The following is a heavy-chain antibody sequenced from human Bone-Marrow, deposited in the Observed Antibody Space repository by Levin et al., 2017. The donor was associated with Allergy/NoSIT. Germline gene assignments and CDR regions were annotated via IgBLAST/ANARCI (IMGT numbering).Heavy chain of an antibody. V-gene: IGHV3-11*01. J-gene: IGHJ4*02. Sequence: GGSLRLSCVASGFTFGHFYMSWIRQAPGKGLEWVSYISNGGHTIYYADSVKGRFTISRDNAKNSLFLQMDSLRAEDTAVYYCARDKYDDNSGTTYYYWCQGTLVAVAS. CDR2: ISNGGHTI. D-gene: IGHD3-22*01. CDR1: GFTFGHFY. CDR3: ARDKYDDNSGTTYYY.